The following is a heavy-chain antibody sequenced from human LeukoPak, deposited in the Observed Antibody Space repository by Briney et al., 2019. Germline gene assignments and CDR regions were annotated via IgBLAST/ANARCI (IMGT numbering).Heavy chain of an antibody. Sequence: ASVKVSCKASGYTFTGYYMHWVRLAPGQGLEWMGWIYRNSDGTNYAQKFQDRVAMTTDTSISTAYMELRSLRSDDTAVYYCARATGTWGHDGFDIWGQGTMVTVSS. J-gene: IGHJ3*02. D-gene: IGHD3-16*01. CDR1: GYTFTGYY. CDR2: IYRNSDGT. CDR3: ARATGTWGHDGFDI. V-gene: IGHV1-2*02.